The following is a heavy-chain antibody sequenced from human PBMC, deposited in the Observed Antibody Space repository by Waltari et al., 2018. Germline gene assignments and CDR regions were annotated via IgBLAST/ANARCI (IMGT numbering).Heavy chain of an antibody. CDR3: SRGIVAVISSYYFDY. D-gene: IGHD3-22*01. V-gene: IGHV3-49*04. Sequence: EVQLVESGGGLVQPGRSLRLSCTASGFTLGDYAMSWVRQAPGTGLEWVGFIRSKAYGGTTEYAASVKGRFTISRDDSKSIAYLQMNSLKTEDTAVYYCSRGIVAVISSYYFDYWGQGTLVTVSS. CDR1: GFTLGDYA. CDR2: IRSKAYGGTT. J-gene: IGHJ4*02.